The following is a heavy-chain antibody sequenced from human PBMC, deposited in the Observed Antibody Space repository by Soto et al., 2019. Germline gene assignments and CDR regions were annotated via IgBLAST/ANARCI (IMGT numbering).Heavy chain of an antibody. Sequence: SETLSLTCTVSGGSIGSYYWSWIRQPPGKGLEWIGYIYYSGSTSYNPSLKSRVTISVDTSKNQFSLKLSSVTAADTAVYYCARVGVVPAASSYYYYMDVWGKGTTVTVSS. CDR1: GGSIGSYY. J-gene: IGHJ6*03. V-gene: IGHV4-59*01. D-gene: IGHD2-2*01. CDR3: ARVGVVPAASSYYYYMDV. CDR2: IYYSGST.